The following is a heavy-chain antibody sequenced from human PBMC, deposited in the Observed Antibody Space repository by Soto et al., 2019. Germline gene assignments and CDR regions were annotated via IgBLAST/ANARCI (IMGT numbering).Heavy chain of an antibody. CDR1: GGSFTDYF. CDR2: INHGGSA. Sequence: PSETLSLTCAVFGGSFTDYFCSWIRQPPGKGLEWIGEINHGGSANYNPSLKSRVTISIDPSKNQFSLRLTSVTAADTAVYYCARGLQGFGELSPPDSWGQGTLVTVSS. CDR3: ARGLQGFGELSPPDS. D-gene: IGHD3-10*01. V-gene: IGHV4-34*01. J-gene: IGHJ4*02.